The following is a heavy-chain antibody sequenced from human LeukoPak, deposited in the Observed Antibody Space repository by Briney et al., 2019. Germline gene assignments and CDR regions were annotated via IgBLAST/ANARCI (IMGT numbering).Heavy chain of an antibody. V-gene: IGHV3-66*02. Sequence: PGGSLRLSCAASGFTFSSYWMHWVRRAPGKGLEWVSVIYSGGSTYYAGSVKGRFTISRDNSKNTLYLQMNSLRAEDTAVYYCARDPTAGGYYYGMDVWGQGTTVTVSS. CDR1: GFTFSSYW. J-gene: IGHJ6*02. D-gene: IGHD3-10*01. CDR2: IYSGGST. CDR3: ARDPTAGGYYYGMDV.